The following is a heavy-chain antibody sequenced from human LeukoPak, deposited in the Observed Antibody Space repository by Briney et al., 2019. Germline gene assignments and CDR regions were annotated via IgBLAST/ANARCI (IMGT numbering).Heavy chain of an antibody. CDR3: SRDLGCTGGTCPYFDY. CDR1: GFTFSSYS. V-gene: IGHV3-48*02. CDR2: ISTGSSPT. D-gene: IGHD2-15*01. Sequence: PGGSLRLSCAASGFTFSSYSMNWVRQAPGKGLEWISYISTGSSPTYYADSVKGRFTISRDNVQSSLYLQMNGLRDEDTAVYYCSRDLGCTGGTCPYFDYWGQGTLVTVSS. J-gene: IGHJ4*02.